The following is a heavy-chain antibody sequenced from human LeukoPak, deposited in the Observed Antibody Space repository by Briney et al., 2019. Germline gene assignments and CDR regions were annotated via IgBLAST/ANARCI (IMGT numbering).Heavy chain of an antibody. Sequence: GASVKVSCTASGYTFTGYYMHWVRQAPGQGLEWMGWINPNSGGTNYAQKFQGRVTMTRDTSISTAYMELSRLRSDDTAVYYCARDLFMEATMFDYWGQGTLVTVSS. CDR3: ARDLFMEATMFDY. J-gene: IGHJ4*02. CDR1: GYTFTGYY. V-gene: IGHV1-2*02. CDR2: INPNSGGT. D-gene: IGHD5-12*01.